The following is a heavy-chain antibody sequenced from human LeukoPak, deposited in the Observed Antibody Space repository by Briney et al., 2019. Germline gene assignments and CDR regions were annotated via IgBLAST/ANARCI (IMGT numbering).Heavy chain of an antibody. Sequence: SETLSLTCTVSGGSISSYYWSWIRQPPGKGLEWIGYIYYSGSTNYNPSLKSRVTISVDTSKSQFSLKLSSVTAADTAVYYCASITMSGSEAYYMDVWGKGTTVTVSS. CDR2: IYYSGST. J-gene: IGHJ6*03. CDR3: ASITMSGSEAYYMDV. V-gene: IGHV4-59*01. CDR1: GGSISSYY. D-gene: IGHD3-10*02.